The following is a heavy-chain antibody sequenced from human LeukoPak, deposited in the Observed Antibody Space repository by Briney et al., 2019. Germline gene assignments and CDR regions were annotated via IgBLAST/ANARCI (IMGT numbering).Heavy chain of an antibody. Sequence: PSETLSLTCAVYGGSFSGYYWSWIRQPPGKGLEWIGEINHSGSTNYNPSVKSRVTISVDTSKNQFSLKLSSVTAADTAVYYCARGNYETYDSSGYFDYWGQGTLVTVSS. D-gene: IGHD3-22*01. V-gene: IGHV4-34*01. J-gene: IGHJ4*02. CDR3: ARGNYETYDSSGYFDY. CDR2: INHSGST. CDR1: GGSFSGYY.